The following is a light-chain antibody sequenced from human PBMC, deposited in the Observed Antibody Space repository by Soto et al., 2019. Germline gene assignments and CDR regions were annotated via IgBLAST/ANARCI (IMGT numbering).Light chain of an antibody. V-gene: IGLV1-47*01. J-gene: IGLJ3*02. CDR2: RND. CDR1: SSNIGDNF. Sequence: QSVLTQPPSVSGTPGQRITISCSGDSSNIGDNFVYWYQQVPETAPKLLIYRNDERPSGVPDRFSASKSGTSASLAISGLRSEDEADYYCATRDDSFRGLFGGGTKLTVL. CDR3: ATRDDSFRGL.